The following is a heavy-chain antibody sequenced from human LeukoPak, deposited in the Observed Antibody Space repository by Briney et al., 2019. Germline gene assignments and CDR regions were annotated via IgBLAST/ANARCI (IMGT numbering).Heavy chain of an antibody. CDR3: ARRGREYYDFWSGYYTDV. CDR2: MNPNSGNT. Sequence: ASVKVSCKASGYTFTSYDINWVRQATGQGLEWMGWMNPNSGNTGYAQKFQGRVTMTRNTSISTAYMELSSLRSEDTAVYYCARRGREYYDFWSGYYTDVWGKGTTVTVSS. J-gene: IGHJ6*03. CDR1: GYTFTSYD. D-gene: IGHD3-3*01. V-gene: IGHV1-8*01.